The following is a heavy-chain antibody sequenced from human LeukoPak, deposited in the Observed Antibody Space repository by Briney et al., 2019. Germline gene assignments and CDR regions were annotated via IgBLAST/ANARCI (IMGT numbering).Heavy chain of an antibody. Sequence: GGSLRLSCAASGFTFSSYAMSWVRQAPGKGLEWVSAISGSGGSTYYADSVKGRFTISRDNSKNTLYLQMNSLRAEDTAVYYCAKAPYYDILTGYFVDYWGQGALVTVSS. CDR2: ISGSGGST. CDR1: GFTFSSYA. J-gene: IGHJ4*02. CDR3: AKAPYYDILTGYFVDY. D-gene: IGHD3-9*01. V-gene: IGHV3-23*01.